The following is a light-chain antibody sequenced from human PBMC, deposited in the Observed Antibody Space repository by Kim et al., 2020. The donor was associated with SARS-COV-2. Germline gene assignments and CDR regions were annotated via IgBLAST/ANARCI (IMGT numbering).Light chain of an antibody. CDR3: SSYRSSGYV. CDR1: SSDVGGYKY. Sequence: QSALTQPASVSGSPGQSITISCTGTSSDVGGYKYVSWYQQYPGKAPKLLIYDVSKRPSGVSNRFSGSKSGNTASLTISGRQAEDEADYYCSSYRSSGYVFGTGTKVTVL. J-gene: IGLJ1*01. CDR2: DVS. V-gene: IGLV2-14*03.